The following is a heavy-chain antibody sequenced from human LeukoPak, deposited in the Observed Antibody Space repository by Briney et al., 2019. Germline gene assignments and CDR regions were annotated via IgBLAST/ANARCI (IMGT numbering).Heavy chain of an antibody. V-gene: IGHV1-18*01. CDR2: ISAYNGNT. CDR1: GYTFTSYG. CDR3: ARVRYDYVWGSYFAFDY. J-gene: IGHJ4*02. Sequence: GASVTVSCKASGYTFTSYGISWVRQAPGQGLEWMGWISAYNGNTNYAQKLQGRVTMTTDTSTSTAYMELRSLRSDDTAVYYCARVRYDYVWGSYFAFDYWGQGTLVTVSS. D-gene: IGHD3-16*01.